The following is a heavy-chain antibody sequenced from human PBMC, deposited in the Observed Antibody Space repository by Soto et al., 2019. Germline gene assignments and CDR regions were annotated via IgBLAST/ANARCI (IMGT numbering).Heavy chain of an antibody. CDR2: IYPGDSKT. J-gene: IGHJ6*03. D-gene: IGHD2-15*01. V-gene: IGHV5-51*01. Sequence: GESLKISCKGSGYSFNNHWIGWVRQMPGKGLEWMGIIYPGDSKTRYSPSFQGQVTISADKSISTAYLQWRSLKASDTAMYFCARHEGYFGSESYYYYMDVWGKGTTVTVSS. CDR3: ARHEGYFGSESYYYYMDV. CDR1: GYSFNNHW.